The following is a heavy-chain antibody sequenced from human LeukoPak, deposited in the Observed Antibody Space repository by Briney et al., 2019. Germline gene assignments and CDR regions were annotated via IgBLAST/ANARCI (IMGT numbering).Heavy chain of an antibody. Sequence: PGGSLRLSCIGSGFTFADYGLSWFRQAPGKGLEWVGFIREKALGWTTEYAASVKGRFSMSRDDSKNIAYLQMDNPKTEDTAVYYCSTDFWRLGFDYWGQGTLVTVSS. V-gene: IGHV3-49*03. CDR1: GFTFADYG. CDR2: IREKALGWTT. J-gene: IGHJ4*02. D-gene: IGHD3-3*01. CDR3: STDFWRLGFDY.